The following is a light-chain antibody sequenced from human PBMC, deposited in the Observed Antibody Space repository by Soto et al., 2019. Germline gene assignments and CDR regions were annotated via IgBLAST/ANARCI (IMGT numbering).Light chain of an antibody. CDR2: DVS. CDR3: CSYAGTYTWV. Sequence: QSALTQPRSVSGSPGQSVTISCTGTSSDVGGYNYVSWYQQHPGKAPKIIIYDVSKWPSGVPDRFSGSKSGNTASPTISGLQAEDEADYYCCSYAGTYTWVFGGGTKLTVL. V-gene: IGLV2-11*01. J-gene: IGLJ3*02. CDR1: SSDVGGYNY.